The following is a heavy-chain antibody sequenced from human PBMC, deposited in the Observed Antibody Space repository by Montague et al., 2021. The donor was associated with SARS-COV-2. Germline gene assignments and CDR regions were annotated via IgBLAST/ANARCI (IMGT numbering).Heavy chain of an antibody. D-gene: IGHD3-10*01. CDR2: IYYSGST. Sequence: SETLSLTCTVSGASISNYYWSWIRQPPGKGLEWIGYIYYSGSTNYDPSLKSRVTISVDTSKNQSSLKLSSVTAADTAVYYCARVKRVYYYGLGVSAHFDYWGQGTLVTVSS. V-gene: IGHV4-59*01. J-gene: IGHJ4*02. CDR1: GASISNYY. CDR3: ARVKRVYYYGLGVSAHFDY.